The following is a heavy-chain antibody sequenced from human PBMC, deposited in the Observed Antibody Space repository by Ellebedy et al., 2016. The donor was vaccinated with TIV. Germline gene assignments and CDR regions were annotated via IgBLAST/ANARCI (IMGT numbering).Heavy chain of an antibody. V-gene: IGHV3-23*01. CDR3: ASLGYTSSWSSNTPSDY. J-gene: IGHJ4*02. D-gene: IGHD6-13*01. CDR2: ISDSGDTT. Sequence: GESLKISCAASGFRFSSYAMNWVRQAPGKGLEWVSGISDSGDTTYYPDSVKGRFPISRDNSKNTLYLQMNRHRAEDTAVYYCASLGYTSSWSSNTPSDYWGQGTLVTVSS. CDR1: GFRFSSYA.